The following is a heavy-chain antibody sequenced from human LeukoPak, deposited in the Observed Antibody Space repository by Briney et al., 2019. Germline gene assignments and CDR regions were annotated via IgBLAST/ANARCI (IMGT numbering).Heavy chain of an antibody. CDR2: IYYSGST. J-gene: IGHJ5*02. D-gene: IGHD5-18*01. CDR3: ARGSYGRSYNWFDP. CDR1: GGSISSYY. Sequence: SEALSLTCTVSGGSISSYYWSWIRQPPGKGLEWIGYIYYSGSTNYNPSLKSRVTISVDTSKNQFSLKLSSVTAADTAVYYCARGSYGRSYNWFDPWGQGTLVTVSS. V-gene: IGHV4-59*01.